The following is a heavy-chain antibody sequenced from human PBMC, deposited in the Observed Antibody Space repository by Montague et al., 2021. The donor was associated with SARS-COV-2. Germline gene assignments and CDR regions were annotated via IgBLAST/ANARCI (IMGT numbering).Heavy chain of an antibody. CDR2: ISSSGSTT. CDR1: GFTFSSYE. Sequence: SLRLSCAASGFTFSSYEMNWVRQAPGKGLEWVSYISSSGSTTYYADSVKGRFTISRDNAKNSLYLQMNSLRAEDTAVYYCARDHSTIWGPSYGMDVWGQGTTVTVSS. D-gene: IGHD5-24*01. CDR3: ARDHSTIWGPSYGMDV. V-gene: IGHV3-48*03. J-gene: IGHJ6*02.